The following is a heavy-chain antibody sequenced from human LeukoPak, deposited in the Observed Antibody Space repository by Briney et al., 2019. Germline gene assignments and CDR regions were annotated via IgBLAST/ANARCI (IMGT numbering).Heavy chain of an antibody. V-gene: IGHV1-69*13. D-gene: IGHD6-13*01. CDR1: GGTFSSYA. J-gene: IGHJ5*02. CDR2: IIPIFGTA. CDR3: AREWQQLAYNWFDP. Sequence: ASVKVSCKASGGTFSSYAISWVRQAPGQGLEWMGGIIPIFGTANYAQKFQGRVTITADESTSTAYMELSSLRSEDTAVHYCAREWQQLAYNWFDPWGQGTLVTASS.